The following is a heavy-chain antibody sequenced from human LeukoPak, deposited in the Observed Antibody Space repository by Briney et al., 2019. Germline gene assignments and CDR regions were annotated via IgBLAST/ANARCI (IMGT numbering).Heavy chain of an antibody. CDR1: GGSISSSSYY. V-gene: IGHV4-39*01. CDR3: ARHGGYYYDSSGQQGGY. CDR2: IYYSGST. J-gene: IGHJ4*02. Sequence: SETLSLTCTVSGGSISSSSYYWGWIRQPPGKGLEWIGSIYYSGSTYYNPSLKSRVTISVDTSKNQFPLKLSSVTAADTAVYYCARHGGYYYDSSGQQGGYWGQGTLVTVSS. D-gene: IGHD3-22*01.